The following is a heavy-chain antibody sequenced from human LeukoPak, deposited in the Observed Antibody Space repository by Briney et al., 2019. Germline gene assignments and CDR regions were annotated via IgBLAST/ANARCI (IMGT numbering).Heavy chain of an antibody. J-gene: IGHJ5*02. CDR3: ARESYYASGSYRFDP. D-gene: IGHD3-10*01. CDR1: GDPIPSKNW. Sequence: SETLSLTCAVSGDPIPSKNWWSWVRQPPGKGLEWSGEVYHTGSANYNPSLKSRVTMAIDKSKNQFSLKLTSVTAADTAVYYCARESYYASGSYRFDPWGQGTLVTVSS. V-gene: IGHV4-4*02. CDR2: VYHTGSA.